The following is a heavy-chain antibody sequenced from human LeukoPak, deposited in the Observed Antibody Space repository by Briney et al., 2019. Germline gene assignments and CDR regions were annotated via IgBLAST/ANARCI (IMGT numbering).Heavy chain of an antibody. Sequence: PGGSLRLSCTVSGLTFSDYNMNWVRQAPGKGLEWVSYITNGGSTIHHADSVKGRFTISRDNAKKTLYLQMNSLRAEDTAVYYCARSIGLTGGGVDVWGQGTTVTVSS. J-gene: IGHJ6*02. CDR2: ITNGGSTI. CDR1: GLTFSDYN. D-gene: IGHD3-9*01. V-gene: IGHV3-11*01. CDR3: ARSIGLTGGGVDV.